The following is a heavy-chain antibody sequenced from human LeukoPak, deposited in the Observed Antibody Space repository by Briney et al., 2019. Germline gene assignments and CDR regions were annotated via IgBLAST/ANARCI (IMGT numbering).Heavy chain of an antibody. CDR1: GFTFSSYG. D-gene: IGHD4-11*01. Sequence: RSLRLSCAASGFTFSSYGMHWVRQAPGKGLEWVAVIWYDGSNKYYADSVKGRFTISRDNSKNMLYLQMNSLRAEDTAVYYCAKNGGVTTNYYYYMDVWGKGTTVTVSS. CDR3: AKNGGVTTNYYYYMDV. V-gene: IGHV3-33*06. CDR2: IWYDGSNK. J-gene: IGHJ6*03.